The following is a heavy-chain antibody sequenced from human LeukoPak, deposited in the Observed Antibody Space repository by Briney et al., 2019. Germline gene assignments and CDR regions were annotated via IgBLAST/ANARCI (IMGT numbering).Heavy chain of an antibody. J-gene: IGHJ3*02. D-gene: IGHD6-13*01. Sequence: SMRPSCAASGLSSRSFSMTWVRQAPGKGLEWVAAISTTSKHRYHADSVKGRFSISRDNDKNSRFLEMNSLRAEDTALYYCEERVTADSCEAFDTRGQGTMVTVSS. CDR2: ISTTSKHR. CDR1: GLSSRSFS. CDR3: EERVTADSCEAFDT. V-gene: IGHV3-21*06.